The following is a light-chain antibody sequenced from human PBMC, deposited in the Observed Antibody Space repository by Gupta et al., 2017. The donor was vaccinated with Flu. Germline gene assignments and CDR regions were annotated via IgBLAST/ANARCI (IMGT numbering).Light chain of an antibody. CDR3: HKDDNAPLT. CDR1: PAISTF. V-gene: IGKV1-27*01. J-gene: IGKJ4*01. Sequence: PSAQSATIAYRASLICLSDPAISTFLAWYQQKPGQGPKLLIPVATALESGVPSRFSGSGSGTDFTLTIISLQPEDVAAYYCHKDDNAPLTFGGGTKVEI. CDR2: VAT.